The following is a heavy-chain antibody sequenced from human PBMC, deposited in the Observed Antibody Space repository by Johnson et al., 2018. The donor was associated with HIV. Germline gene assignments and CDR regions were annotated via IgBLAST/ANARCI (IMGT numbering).Heavy chain of an antibody. Sequence: QVQLVESGGGVVQPGRSLRLSCAASGFTFSSYAMHWVRQAPGKGLEWVSIILSDGSNIYYADSVKGRFTISRDNSKNTLYLQMNSLRAEDTAVYYCARDLTNWGVGDAFDIWGQGTMVTVSS. CDR3: ARDLTNWGVGDAFDI. V-gene: IGHV3-30*04. D-gene: IGHD7-27*01. J-gene: IGHJ3*02. CDR2: ILSDGSNI. CDR1: GFTFSSYA.